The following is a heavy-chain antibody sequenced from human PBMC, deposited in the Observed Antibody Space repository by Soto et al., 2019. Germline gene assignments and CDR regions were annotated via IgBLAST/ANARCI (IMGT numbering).Heavy chain of an antibody. D-gene: IGHD6-13*01. CDR3: ARERRYSISWHSAERFDP. J-gene: IGHJ5*02. CDR2: ISANTLGT. V-gene: IGHV3-23*01. Sequence: PGGSLRLSCAASEITFSAYAMGWVRQTPGKGLEWVSGISANTLGTYYADSVKGRFTISRDNSKNMLYLQMNSLRAEDTAVYYCARERRYSISWHSAERFDPWGQGTLVTVSS. CDR1: EITFSAYA.